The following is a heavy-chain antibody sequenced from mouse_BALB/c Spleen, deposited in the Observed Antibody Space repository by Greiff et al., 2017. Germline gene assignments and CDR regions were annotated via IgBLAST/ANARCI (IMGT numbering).Heavy chain of an antibody. CDR2: IWGDGST. D-gene: IGHD1-1*01. CDR1: GFSLTGYG. V-gene: IGHV2-6-7*01. J-gene: IGHJ4*01. CDR3: ARDPAFYGSSYYAMDY. Sequence: VKLQESGPGLVAPSQSLSITCTVSGFSLTGYGVNWVRQPPGKGLEWLGMIWGDGSTDYNSALKSRLSISKDNSKSQVFLKMNSLQTDDTARYYCARDPAFYGSSYYAMDYWGQGTSVTVSS.